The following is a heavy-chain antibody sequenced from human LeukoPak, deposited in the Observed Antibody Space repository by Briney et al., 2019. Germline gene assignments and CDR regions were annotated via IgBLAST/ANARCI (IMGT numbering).Heavy chain of an antibody. J-gene: IGHJ4*02. Sequence: PSETLSLTCAVSGDSLSRGDYSWNWIRQSPGKGLQWIGLIYHSGSTYYTPSLRSRVTMSVDRSKNHFSLSLHSVTAADTAVYFCARGVEMSTMIYFDYWGREPWALSPQ. D-gene: IGHD5-24*01. CDR1: GDSLSRGDYS. CDR2: IYHSGST. CDR3: ARGVEMSTMIYFDY. V-gene: IGHV4-30-2*06.